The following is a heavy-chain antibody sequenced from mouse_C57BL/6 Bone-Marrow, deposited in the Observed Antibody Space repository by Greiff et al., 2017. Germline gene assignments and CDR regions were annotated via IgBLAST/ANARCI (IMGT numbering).Heavy chain of an antibody. CDR2: IDPETGGT. V-gene: IGHV1-15*01. D-gene: IGHD2-3*01. CDR1: GYTFTDYE. Sequence: QVQLKESGAELVRPGASVTLSCKASGYTFTDYEMHWVKQTPVHGLEWIGAIDPETGGTAYNQKFKGKAILTADKSSSTAYKELRSLTSEDSAVYYCTRRDGYPWYFDVWGTGTTVTVSS. J-gene: IGHJ1*03. CDR3: TRRDGYPWYFDV.